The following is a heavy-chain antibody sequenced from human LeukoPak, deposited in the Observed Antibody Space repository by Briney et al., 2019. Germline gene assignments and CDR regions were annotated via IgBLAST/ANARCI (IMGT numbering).Heavy chain of an antibody. Sequence: SETLSLTCTVSGGSINSGDYYWSWVRQSPGKGLEWIGYVYHSGSASYNPSLKSRLTISIDTSKNQFYLKLNSVTAADTAVYYCARGQGPTGYWGQGTLVTVSS. CDR1: GGSINSGDYY. J-gene: IGHJ4*02. CDR3: ARGQGPTGY. V-gene: IGHV4-30-4*01. CDR2: VYHSGSA.